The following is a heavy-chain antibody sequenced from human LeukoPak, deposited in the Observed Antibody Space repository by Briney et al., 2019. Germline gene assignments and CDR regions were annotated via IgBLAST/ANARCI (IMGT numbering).Heavy chain of an antibody. CDR1: GESFSGYY. Sequence: SETLSLTCAVYGESFSGYYWSWIRQTPRKGLEWIGEINHTGGTNYNPSLKSRVTISGDTSKNQFSLKLSSVTATDTAMYYCARRPRNSGTYDGPSGLDYWGQGTPVTVSS. D-gene: IGHD1-26*01. CDR2: INHTGGT. CDR3: ARRPRNSGTYDGPSGLDY. J-gene: IGHJ4*02. V-gene: IGHV4-34*01.